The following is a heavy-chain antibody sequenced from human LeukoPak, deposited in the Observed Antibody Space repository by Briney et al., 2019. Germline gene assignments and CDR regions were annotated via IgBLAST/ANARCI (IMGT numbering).Heavy chain of an antibody. V-gene: IGHV3-7*04. J-gene: IGHJ4*02. Sequence: GGSLRLSCAASGFTFSSYWMSWVRQAPGKRLEWVANIKQDGSEKYYVDSVKGRFTISRDNAKNSLYLHVDSLRVEDTAVHYCARWGGGFDYWGQGTLVTVSS. CDR2: IKQDGSEK. D-gene: IGHD3-16*01. CDR3: ARWGGGFDY. CDR1: GFTFSSYW.